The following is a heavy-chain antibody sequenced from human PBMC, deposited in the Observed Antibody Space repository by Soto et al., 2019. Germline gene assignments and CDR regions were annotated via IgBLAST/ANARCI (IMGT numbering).Heavy chain of an antibody. CDR1: GGSISSGGYS. CDR2: IYHSGTT. J-gene: IGHJ4*02. V-gene: IGHV4-30-2*01. Sequence: SETLSLTCAVSGGSISSGGYSWSWIRQPPGKGLEWIGYIYHSGTTYYNPSLKSRVTISVDRSKNQFSLKLSSVTAADTAVYYCARIGLYDSDDYYYPDYWGRGTLVTVSS. D-gene: IGHD3-22*01. CDR3: ARIGLYDSDDYYYPDY.